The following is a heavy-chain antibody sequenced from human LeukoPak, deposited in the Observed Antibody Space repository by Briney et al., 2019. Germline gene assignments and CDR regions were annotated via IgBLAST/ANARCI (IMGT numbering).Heavy chain of an antibody. CDR1: GFTVSSNY. CDR2: IYYSGST. V-gene: IGHV4-39*02. Sequence: GSLRLSCAASGFTVSSNYMSWVRQPPGKGLEWIGSIYYSGSTYYNPSLKSRATITVTTSNNPFSQQLSSVTAATTAVYYWARRDSGGVVPRWDYWGQGTLVTVSS. J-gene: IGHJ4*02. CDR3: ARRDSGGVVPRWDY. D-gene: IGHD6-19*01.